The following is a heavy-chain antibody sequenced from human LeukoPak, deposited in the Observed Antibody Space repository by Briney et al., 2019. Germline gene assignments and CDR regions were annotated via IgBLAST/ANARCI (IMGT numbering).Heavy chain of an antibody. Sequence: GASVKVSCKASGYTFTGYYMHWVRQAPGQGLEWMGWINPNSGGTNYAQKFQGRVTMTRDTSISTAYMELSRLRSGDTAVYYCARDKVIRGGTTAWFGYWGQGTLVTVSS. D-gene: IGHD1-1*01. CDR1: GYTFTGYY. V-gene: IGHV1-2*02. CDR3: ARDKVIRGGTTAWFGY. J-gene: IGHJ4*02. CDR2: INPNSGGT.